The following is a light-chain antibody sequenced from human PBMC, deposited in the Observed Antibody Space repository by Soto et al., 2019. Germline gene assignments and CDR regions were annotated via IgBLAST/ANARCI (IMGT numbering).Light chain of an antibody. CDR2: STN. V-gene: IGLV8-61*01. J-gene: IGLJ3*02. CDR3: VLYMGNGTSV. CDR1: SGSVSRSYY. Sequence: QAVVTQEPSFSVSPGRTVTLTCGLSSGSVSRSYYPSWYQQTPGQAPRTLIYSTNTRSSGVPDRFSGSILGNKAALTITGAQTDDESYCVLYMGNGTSVFGGGTKLTVL.